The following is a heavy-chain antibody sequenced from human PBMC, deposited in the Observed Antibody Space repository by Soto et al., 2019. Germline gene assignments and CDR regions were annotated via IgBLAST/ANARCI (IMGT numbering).Heavy chain of an antibody. V-gene: IGHV3-49*03. CDR3: MSYPFYYGKTGY. J-gene: IGHJ4*02. Sequence: HPGGSLRLSCSASGFTFADYAMSWFRQAPGKGLEWVGFIRSKAYGGTTEYAASVNGRFTISRDDSKSIAYLQMNSLKTEDTAVYYCMSYPFYYGKTGYWGQGTLVTVSS. CDR1: GFTFADYA. D-gene: IGHD3-16*01. CDR2: IRSKAYGGTT.